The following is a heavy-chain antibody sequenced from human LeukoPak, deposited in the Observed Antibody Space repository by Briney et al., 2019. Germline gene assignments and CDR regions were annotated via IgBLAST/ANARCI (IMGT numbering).Heavy chain of an antibody. V-gene: IGHV4-39*01. CDR1: GASISSNRYY. Sequence: PSETLSLTCSVSGASISSNRYYWGWIRQPPGKGLEWIGNIFYTGNTYYNPSLKSRVTLSVDTSRNQFYLKLTSVTAADTAVYYCHVVDFWNSPIYYDDDSWGQGTLVTVSS. CDR3: HVVDFWNSPIYYDDDS. J-gene: IGHJ4*02. D-gene: IGHD3-3*01. CDR2: IFYTGNT.